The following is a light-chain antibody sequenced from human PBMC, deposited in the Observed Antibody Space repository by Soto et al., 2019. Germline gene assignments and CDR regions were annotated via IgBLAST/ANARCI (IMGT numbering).Light chain of an antibody. CDR3: NSYAGGDSFDVI. J-gene: IGLJ2*01. Sequence: QSALTQPASVSGSPGQSITISCTGTSSDVGTYNLVSWYQQHPGNAPRLMIYEGSKRPSGVSNRFSGSKSGITASLTISGLRADDEAVYYCNSYAGGDSFDVIFGGGTKVTVL. V-gene: IGLV2-23*03. CDR1: SSDVGTYNL. CDR2: EGS.